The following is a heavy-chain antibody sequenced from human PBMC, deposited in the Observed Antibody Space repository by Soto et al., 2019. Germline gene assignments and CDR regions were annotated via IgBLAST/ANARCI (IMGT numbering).Heavy chain of an antibody. J-gene: IGHJ4*02. D-gene: IGHD1-1*01. Sequence: SXTRSLTCSFSVDSVPSHYLTWIRQSPEKELEWIGXMHYNXFTHYNNSHKXXLTFSVDXXKNQFTLQMTSVILEDTAVYYCATSYGNARYTYWGQGTQVTVSS. CDR3: ATSYGNARYTY. CDR2: MHYNXFT. CDR1: VDSVPSHY. V-gene: IGHV4-59*02.